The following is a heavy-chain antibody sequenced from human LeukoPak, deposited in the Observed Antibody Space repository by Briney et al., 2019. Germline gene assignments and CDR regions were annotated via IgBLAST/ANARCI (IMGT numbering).Heavy chain of an antibody. CDR1: GASISSGGYY. CDR3: ARGVGLSLYCSSTSCSGAFDI. J-gene: IGHJ3*02. Sequence: SQTLSLTCPVSGASISSGGYYWSWLRQHPGKGLEWIVYIYYSGSTYYNPSLKSRVTISVDTSKNQFSLKLSSVTAADTAVYYCARGVGLSLYCSSTSCSGAFDIWGQGTMVTVSS. D-gene: IGHD2-2*01. V-gene: IGHV4-31*03. CDR2: IYYSGST.